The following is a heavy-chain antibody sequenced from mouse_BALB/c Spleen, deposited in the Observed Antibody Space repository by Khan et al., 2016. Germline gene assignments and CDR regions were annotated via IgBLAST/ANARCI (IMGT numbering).Heavy chain of an antibody. Sequence: VQLVETGGGLVRPGNSLKLSCVTSGFTFSNYRMHWLRQPPGKRLEWIAVITVKSDNYGANYAESVKGRFTISREDSESSVYLQMNRLRGVGTATYCCSRRGSAGCGAMENWSQGTSGTVSS. V-gene: IGHV13-2*02. D-gene: IGHD3-1*01. CDR3: SRRGSAGCGAMEN. CDR1: GFTFSNYR. J-gene: IGHJ4*01. CDR2: ITVKSDNYGA.